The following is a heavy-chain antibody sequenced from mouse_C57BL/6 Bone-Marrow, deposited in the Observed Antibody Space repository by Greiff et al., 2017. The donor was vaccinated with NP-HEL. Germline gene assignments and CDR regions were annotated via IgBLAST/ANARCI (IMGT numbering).Heavy chain of an antibody. J-gene: IGHJ3*01. D-gene: IGHD1-1*01. CDR3: ARHGSSYQAWFAY. CDR1: GYTFTSYG. Sequence: VKVVESGAELARPGASVKLSCKASGYTFTSYGISWVKQRTGQGLEWIGEIYPRSGNTYYNEKFKGKATLTADKSSSTAYMELRSLTSEDSAVYFCARHGSSYQAWFAYWGQGTLVTVSA. CDR2: IYPRSGNT. V-gene: IGHV1-81*01.